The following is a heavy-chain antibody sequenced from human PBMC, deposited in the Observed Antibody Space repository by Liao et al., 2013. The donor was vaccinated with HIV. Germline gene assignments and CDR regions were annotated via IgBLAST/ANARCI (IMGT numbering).Heavy chain of an antibody. D-gene: IGHD3-10*01. V-gene: IGHV4-4*07. CDR2: VYTNGAT. CDR3: AREVTMVRGVINY. CDR1: GGSIDGYY. J-gene: IGHJ4*02. Sequence: QLQLQESGPRLVKPSETLSLTCTVSGGSIDGYYWTWIRQPAGKGLEWIGRVYTNGATTYNPSLKSRVTISVDTSKNQFSLKLSSVTAADTAVFYCAREVTMVRGVINYWGQGTLVTVSS.